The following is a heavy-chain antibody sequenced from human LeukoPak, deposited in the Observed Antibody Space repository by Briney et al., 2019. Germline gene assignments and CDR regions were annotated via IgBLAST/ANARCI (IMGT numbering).Heavy chain of an antibody. CDR2: MNPNSGNT. CDR1: GYTFTSYD. Sequence: ASVKVSCKASGYTFTSYDINWVRQATGQGLEWMGWMNPNSGNTGYAQKFQGRVTITRNTSISTAYMELSSLRSEDTAVYYCARGAEVVPAAMLMRYYYGMDVWGQGTTVTVSS. J-gene: IGHJ6*02. D-gene: IGHD2-2*01. CDR3: ARGAEVVPAAMLMRYYYGMDV. V-gene: IGHV1-8*03.